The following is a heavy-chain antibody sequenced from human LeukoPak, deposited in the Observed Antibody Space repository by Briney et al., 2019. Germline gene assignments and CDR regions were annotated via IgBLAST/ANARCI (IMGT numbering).Heavy chain of an antibody. CDR2: MSRSDGTT. J-gene: IGHJ4*02. CDR3: SKEAARVPFDY. Sequence: GVSLRLSCAACGCNFSSYVMSWVRQGLGRGLGSASAMSRSDGTTYYAHSVKGRFTISRDNSKNALYLQMNSLRAEDTAVYYCSKEAARVPFDYWGQGTLVTVSS. CDR1: GCNFSSYV. V-gene: IGHV3-23*01. D-gene: IGHD5-18*01.